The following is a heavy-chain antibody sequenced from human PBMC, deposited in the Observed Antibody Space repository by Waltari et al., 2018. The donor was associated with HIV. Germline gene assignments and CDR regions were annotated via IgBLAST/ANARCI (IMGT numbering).Heavy chain of an antibody. D-gene: IGHD3-10*01. CDR3: ARDFYFGSADYAYFDS. CDR2: IYPTGDT. J-gene: IGHJ4*02. V-gene: IGHV4-4*07. Sequence: QVQLQESGPGLVKPSETLSLTCTVSGGSINNYYWSGVRQPAGRALEWIGRIYPTGDTNYNPSLSSRLTLSVDKSKSQFSLKLNSVTAADTAIYYCARDFYFGSADYAYFDSWGQGTRVIVSS. CDR1: GGSINNYY.